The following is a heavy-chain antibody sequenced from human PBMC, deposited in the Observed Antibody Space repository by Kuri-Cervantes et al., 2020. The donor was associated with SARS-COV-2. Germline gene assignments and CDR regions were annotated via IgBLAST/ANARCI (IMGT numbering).Heavy chain of an antibody. V-gene: IGHV3-49*04. D-gene: IGHD3-3*01. J-gene: IGHJ6*03. CDR3: TREGFPYYYYMDV. CDR2: IRSKAYGGTT. CDR1: GFTFSSYA. Sequence: GESLKISCAASGFTFSSYAMHWVRQAPGKGLEWVGFIRSKAYGGTTEYAASVKGRFTISRDDSKSIAYLQMNSLKTEDTAVYYCTREGFPYYYYMDVWGKGTTVTVSS.